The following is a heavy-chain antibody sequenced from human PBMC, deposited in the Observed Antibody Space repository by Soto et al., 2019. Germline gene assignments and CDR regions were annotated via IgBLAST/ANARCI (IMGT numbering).Heavy chain of an antibody. D-gene: IGHD3-22*01. V-gene: IGHV5-51*01. CDR3: ARQIYYYDSSGYYSAGEYYYGMDV. CDR1: GYSFTSYW. CDR2: IYPGDSDT. J-gene: IGHJ6*02. Sequence: PGESLKISCKGSGYSFTSYWIGWVRQMPGKGLEWMGIIYPGDSDTRYSPSFQGQVTISADKSISTAYLQWSSLKASDTAMYYCARQIYYYDSSGYYSAGEYYYGMDVWGQGTTVTVSS.